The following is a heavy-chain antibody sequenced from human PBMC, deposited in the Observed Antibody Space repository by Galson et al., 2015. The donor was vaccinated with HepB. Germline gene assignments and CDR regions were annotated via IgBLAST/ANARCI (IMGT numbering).Heavy chain of an antibody. CDR2: IWYDGSNK. V-gene: IGHV3-33*01. J-gene: IGHJ6*02. CDR3: ARELITIFGVVSRDYYYGMDV. D-gene: IGHD3-3*01. Sequence: SLRLSCAASGFTFSSYGMHWVRQAPGKGLEWVAVIWYDGSNKYYADSVKGRFTISRDNSKNTLYLQMNSLRAEDTAVYYCARELITIFGVVSRDYYYGMDVWGQGTTVTVSS. CDR1: GFTFSSYG.